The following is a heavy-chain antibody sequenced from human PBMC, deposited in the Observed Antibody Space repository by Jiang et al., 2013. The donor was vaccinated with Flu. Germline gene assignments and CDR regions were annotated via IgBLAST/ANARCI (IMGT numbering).Heavy chain of an antibody. V-gene: IGHV5-10-1*01. CDR3: GRRTYYYAMDV. CDR2: IDPTDSYT. Sequence: SFTSYWITWVRQMPGKGLEWMGRIDPTDSYTSYGPSFQGHVTLSADKSISTAYLYWSSLKASDTAIYYCGRRTYYYAMDVWGQGTTVTVSS. CDR1: SFTSYW. J-gene: IGHJ6*02.